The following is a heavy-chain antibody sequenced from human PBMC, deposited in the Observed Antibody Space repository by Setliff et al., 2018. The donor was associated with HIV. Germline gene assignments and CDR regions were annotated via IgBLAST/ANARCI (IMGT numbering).Heavy chain of an antibody. J-gene: IGHJ4*02. CDR1: GGSISSYY. CDR3: ARHANYDFWSGYWGYYFDY. D-gene: IGHD3-3*01. Sequence: PSETLSLTCTVSGGSISSYYWSWIRQPPGKGLEWIGYINHSGSTNYNPSLKSRVTISVDTSKKQVSLKLSSVTAADTAVYYCARHANYDFWSGYWGYYFDYWGQGTLVTVSS. CDR2: INHSGST. V-gene: IGHV4-59*08.